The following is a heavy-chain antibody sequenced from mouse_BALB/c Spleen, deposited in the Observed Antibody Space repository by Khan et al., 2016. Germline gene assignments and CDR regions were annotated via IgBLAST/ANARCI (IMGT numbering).Heavy chain of an antibody. D-gene: IGHD2-3*01. V-gene: IGHV5-12-1*01. J-gene: IGHJ1*01. CDR3: GRQYDGYYDNGYFDV. CDR2: ISSGGGST. Sequence: EVELVESGGGLVKPGGSLKLSCAASGFAFSSYDMSWVRQTPEKRLEWVAYISSGGGSTYYPDTVKGRFTISRDNAKNTLYLQMSSLKSEDTAMYSCGRQYDGYYDNGYFDVGGAGTTVTVSS. CDR1: GFAFSSYD.